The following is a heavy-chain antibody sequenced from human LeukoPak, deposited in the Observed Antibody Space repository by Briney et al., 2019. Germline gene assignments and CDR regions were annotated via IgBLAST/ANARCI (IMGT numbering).Heavy chain of an antibody. Sequence: SETLSLTCTVSGGSISSSSYYWGWIRQPPGKGLEWIVRIYYSGSTYYNPSLKSRVTISVDTSKNQFSLKRSSVTAADTAVYYCARLSGYSTGWYPNNPYYFDYWGQGTLVTVSS. D-gene: IGHD6-19*01. J-gene: IGHJ4*02. CDR3: ARLSGYSTGWYPNNPYYFDY. CDR1: GGSISSSSYY. V-gene: IGHV4-39*01. CDR2: IYYSGST.